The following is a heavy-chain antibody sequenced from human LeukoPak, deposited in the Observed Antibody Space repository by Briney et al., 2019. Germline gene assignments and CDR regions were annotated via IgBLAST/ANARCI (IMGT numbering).Heavy chain of an antibody. V-gene: IGHV3-23*01. CDR2: ISGNGVNT. CDR3: ARVQRDDFGDYGNDY. Sequence: GGSLRLSCEASGFSFNTYAMNWVRQAPGKGLEWVSAISGNGVNTHYVDSLKGRFIISRDNSKNTVYLQMSSLIAGDTAVYYCARVQRDDFGDYGNDYWGQGTLVTVSS. CDR1: GFSFNTYA. D-gene: IGHD4-17*01. J-gene: IGHJ4*02.